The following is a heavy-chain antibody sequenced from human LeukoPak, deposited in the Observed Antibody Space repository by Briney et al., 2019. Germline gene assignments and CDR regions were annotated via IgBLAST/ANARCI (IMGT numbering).Heavy chain of an antibody. V-gene: IGHV3-23*01. CDR2: INGSGVIT. Sequence: GGSLRLSCAASGFIFTDYGFHWVRQAPGKGLEWVSAINGSGVITYYTDSVKGRFTISRDNSKNTVYLQMNSLRAEDTAIYYCAKDSSQGGDYFDYWGQGTLVTVSS. CDR1: GFIFTDYG. D-gene: IGHD3-16*01. J-gene: IGHJ4*02. CDR3: AKDSSQGGDYFDY.